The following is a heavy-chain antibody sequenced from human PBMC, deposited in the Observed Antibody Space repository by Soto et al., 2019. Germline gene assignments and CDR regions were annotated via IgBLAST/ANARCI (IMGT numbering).Heavy chain of an antibody. CDR1: GGSISSSSYY. Sequence: SETLSLTCTVSGGSISSSSYYWGWIRQPPGKGLEWIGSIYYSGSTYYNPSLKSRVTISVDTSKNQFSLKLSSVTAADTAVYYCARLPYSHSHVLRYFDWSTHIGYWGQGTLVTVSS. J-gene: IGHJ4*02. CDR3: ARLPYSHSHVLRYFDWSTHIGY. D-gene: IGHD3-9*01. CDR2: IYYSGST. V-gene: IGHV4-39*01.